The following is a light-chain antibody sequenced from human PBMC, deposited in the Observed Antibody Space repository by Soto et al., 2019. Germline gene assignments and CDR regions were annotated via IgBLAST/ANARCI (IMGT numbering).Light chain of an antibody. CDR2: GAS. V-gene: IGKV3-15*01. CDR1: QSVGGN. J-gene: IGKJ2*01. CDR3: QQYNNWPPVYT. Sequence: EIVMTQSPATLSVSPGERATLSCRASQSVGGNLAWYQQRAGRAPRLLIYGASTRATGIPARFSGSGSGTEFTLTISSLESEDFAVYYCQQYNNWPPVYTFGQGTKLEIK.